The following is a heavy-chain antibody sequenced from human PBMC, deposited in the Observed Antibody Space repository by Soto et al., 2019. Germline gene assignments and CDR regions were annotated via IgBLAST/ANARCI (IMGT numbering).Heavy chain of an antibody. Sequence: QVQLVQSGAEVKKPGASVKVSCKASGYTFTSYGISWVRQAPGQGLEWMGWISAYNDNTNYAQNLQGRVTMTTDTSTITAYMEPRSLRSEDTAVYYCARDSPPADYWGQGTLVTVSS. CDR3: ARDSPPADY. J-gene: IGHJ4*02. CDR2: ISAYNDNT. V-gene: IGHV1-18*01. CDR1: GYTFTSYG.